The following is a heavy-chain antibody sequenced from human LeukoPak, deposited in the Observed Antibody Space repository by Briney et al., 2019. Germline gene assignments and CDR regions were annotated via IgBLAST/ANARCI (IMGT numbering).Heavy chain of an antibody. Sequence: PGGSLRLSCAASGFTFSSYAMSWVRQAPGKGLEWIGYIYYSGSTNYNPSLKSRVTISVDTSKNQFSLKLRSVTAADTAVYYCARARGAVAIDYWGQGTLVTVSS. CDR1: GFTFSSYA. J-gene: IGHJ4*02. CDR2: IYYSGST. V-gene: IGHV4-59*12. D-gene: IGHD6-19*01. CDR3: ARARGAVAIDY.